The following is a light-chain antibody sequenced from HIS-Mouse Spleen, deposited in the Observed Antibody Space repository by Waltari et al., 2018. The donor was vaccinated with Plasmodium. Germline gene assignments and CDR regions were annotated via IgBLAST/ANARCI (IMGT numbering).Light chain of an antibody. CDR1: ISSIGSNT. V-gene: IGLV1-44*01. J-gene: IGLJ2*01. CDR2: SNN. Sequence: QSVLTQPPSASGTPGQRVTISCSGSISSIGSNTVTWYQPLPGTAPKLLIYSNNQRPSGFPDRFSGSKSGTSASLAISGLQSEDEADYYCAAWDDSLNGVVFAGGTKLTVL. CDR3: AAWDDSLNGVV.